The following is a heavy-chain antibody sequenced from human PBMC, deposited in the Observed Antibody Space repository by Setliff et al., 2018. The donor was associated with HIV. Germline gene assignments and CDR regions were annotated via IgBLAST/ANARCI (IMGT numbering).Heavy chain of an antibody. J-gene: IGHJ1*01. D-gene: IGHD3-22*01. V-gene: IGHV4-38-2*01. CDR2: IYHSGST. CDR1: AYSISSGYY. Sequence: TLSLTCAVSAYSISSGYYWGWIRQPPGKGLEWIGSIYHSGSTYYNPSLMSRVTISVDTSKNQFSLKLRSVTAADTAAYYCARQWRDQYNSGVSTEYFQHWGLGTLVTVSS. CDR3: ARQWRDQYNSGVSTEYFQH.